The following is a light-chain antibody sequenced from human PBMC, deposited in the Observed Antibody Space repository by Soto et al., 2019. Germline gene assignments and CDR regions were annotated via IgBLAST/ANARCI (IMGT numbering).Light chain of an antibody. CDR2: GAS. V-gene: IGKV3-15*01. Sequence: EIVMTQSPATLSVSPGERATLSCRASQSVGSNLAWYQQKPGQAPRLLIYGASTRATGIPARFSGSGSGTEFTLTISSLPSEDFAIYFCQQYNNWPPARTFGPGTKVEIK. CDR3: QQYNNWPPART. CDR1: QSVGSN. J-gene: IGKJ1*01.